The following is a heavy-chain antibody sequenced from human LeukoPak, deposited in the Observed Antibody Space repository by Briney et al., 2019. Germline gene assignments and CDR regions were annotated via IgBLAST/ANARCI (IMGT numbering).Heavy chain of an antibody. Sequence: PSETLSLTCAVYGGSFSGYYWSWIRQHPGKGLEWIGYIYYSGSTYYNPSLKSRVTISVDTSKNQFSLELSSVTAADTAVYYCARDGPWDAFDIWGQGTMVTVSS. V-gene: IGHV4-31*11. CDR2: IYYSGST. CDR3: ARDGPWDAFDI. J-gene: IGHJ3*02. CDR1: GGSFSGYY.